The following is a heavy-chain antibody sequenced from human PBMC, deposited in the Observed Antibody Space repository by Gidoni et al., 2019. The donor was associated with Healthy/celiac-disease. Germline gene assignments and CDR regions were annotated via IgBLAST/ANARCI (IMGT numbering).Heavy chain of an antibody. CDR2: ISGSGGST. V-gene: IGHV3-23*01. J-gene: IGHJ5*02. CDR1: GLTFSSYA. Sequence: EVQLLESGGGLVQPGGSLRLSCAASGLTFSSYAMSWVRQTPGKELVWVAAISGSGGSTYYADSVKGRFTISRDNSKNTLYLQMNSLRAEDTAVYYCAKGKQWLVEGWFDPWGQGTLVTVSS. CDR3: AKGKQWLVEGWFDP. D-gene: IGHD6-19*01.